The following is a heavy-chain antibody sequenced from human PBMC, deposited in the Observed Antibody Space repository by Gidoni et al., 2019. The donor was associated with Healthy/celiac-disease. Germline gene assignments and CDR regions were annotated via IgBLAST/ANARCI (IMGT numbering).Heavy chain of an antibody. CDR3: ANPYYYGSGSYVDY. Sequence: EVQLLESGGGLVQPGGSLRLSCAASGFTFSSYAMSWVRQAPGKGVEWVSAISGSGGSTYYADSVKGRFTISRDNSKNTLYLQMNSLRAEDTAVYYCANPYYYGSGSYVDYWGQGTLVTVSS. J-gene: IGHJ4*02. CDR1: GFTFSSYA. CDR2: ISGSGGST. V-gene: IGHV3-23*01. D-gene: IGHD3-10*01.